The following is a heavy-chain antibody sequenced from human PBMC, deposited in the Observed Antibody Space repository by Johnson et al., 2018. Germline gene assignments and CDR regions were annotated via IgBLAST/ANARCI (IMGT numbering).Heavy chain of an antibody. Sequence: QVQLVESGAEVKKPGSSVKVSCKASGGTFSSYAISWVRQAPGQGLEWMGGIIPIFGTANYAQKFQGRVTITADEATSTAYMELSSLRSEDTAVYYWARVVVVPAAMGTEYYYGMDVWGQGTTVTVSS. CDR2: IIPIFGTA. CDR1: GGTFSSYA. V-gene: IGHV1-69*01. J-gene: IGHJ6*02. CDR3: ARVVVVPAAMGTEYYYGMDV. D-gene: IGHD2-2*01.